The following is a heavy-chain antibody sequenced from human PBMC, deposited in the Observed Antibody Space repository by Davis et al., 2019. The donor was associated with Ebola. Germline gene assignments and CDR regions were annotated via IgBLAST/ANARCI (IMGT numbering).Heavy chain of an antibody. Sequence: MPSETLSLTCTVSGGSISSYSWSCIRQPPGKGLEWIGYIYYSGSTNYNPSLKSRVTLSVDTSKNQFSLKLSSVTAADTAVYYCAKGYSSSSVWFDPWGQGTLVTVSS. CDR3: AKGYSSSSVWFDP. CDR1: GGSISSYS. CDR2: IYYSGST. V-gene: IGHV4-59*01. J-gene: IGHJ5*02. D-gene: IGHD6-6*01.